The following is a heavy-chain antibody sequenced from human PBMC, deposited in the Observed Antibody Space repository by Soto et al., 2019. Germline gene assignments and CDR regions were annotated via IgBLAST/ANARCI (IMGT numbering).Heavy chain of an antibody. J-gene: IGHJ4*02. V-gene: IGHV3-64*01. D-gene: IGHD3-22*01. CDR3: ARDPDSSGYYYFDY. CDR2: ISSYGGST. CDR1: VFTFISYA. Sequence: GGSLRLSCGASVFTFISYAMHWVRQAPGKGLEYVSAISSYGGSTYYANSVKGRFTIFRDNSKNTLYLQMGSLRAEDMAVYYCARDPDSSGYYYFDYWGQGTLVTVSS.